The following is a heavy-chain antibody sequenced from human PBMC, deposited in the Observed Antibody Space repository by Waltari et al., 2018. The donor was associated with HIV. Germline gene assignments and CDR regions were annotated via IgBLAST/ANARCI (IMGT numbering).Heavy chain of an antibody. CDR2: IYTSGST. V-gene: IGHV4-61*02. D-gene: IGHD3-22*01. CDR3: ARAPNRRRDYYDSSGDYFDY. Sequence: QVQLQESGPGLVKPSQTLSLTCTVSGGSISSGSYYWSWIRQPAGKGLEWIGRIYTSGSTNYNPSLKSRVTISVDTSKNQCSLKLSSVTAADTAVYYCARAPNRRRDYYDSSGDYFDYWGQGTLVTVSS. J-gene: IGHJ4*02. CDR1: GGSISSGSYY.